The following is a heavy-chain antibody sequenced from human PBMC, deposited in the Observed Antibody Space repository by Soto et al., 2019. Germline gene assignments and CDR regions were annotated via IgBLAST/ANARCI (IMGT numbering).Heavy chain of an antibody. D-gene: IGHD1-1*01. J-gene: IGHJ2*01. Sequence: EVQLVEAGGGLVQPGGSLRLSCAVSGFTFSSYWMHWVRQAPGKGLVWVSRINSDGSTITYAEDVEGRFTISRDNAKNTLYLQMNSLRAEDTAVYYCARVGTGNWYFDLWGRGTLVTVSS. V-gene: IGHV3-74*01. CDR3: ARVGTGNWYFDL. CDR1: GFTFSSYW. CDR2: INSDGSTI.